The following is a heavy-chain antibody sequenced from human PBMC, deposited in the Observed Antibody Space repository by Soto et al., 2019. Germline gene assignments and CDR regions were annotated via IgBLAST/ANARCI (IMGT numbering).Heavy chain of an antibody. CDR3: AREMSIATHLDY. V-gene: IGHV3-33*01. CDR2: IWYDGSNK. D-gene: IGHD6-6*01. Sequence: GGSLRLSCAASGFTFSSYGMHWVRQAPGKGLEWVAVIWYDGSNKYYADSVKGRFTISRDDSKNTLYLQMNSLRAEDTAVYYCAREMSIATHLDYWGQGTLVTVSS. J-gene: IGHJ4*02. CDR1: GFTFSSYG.